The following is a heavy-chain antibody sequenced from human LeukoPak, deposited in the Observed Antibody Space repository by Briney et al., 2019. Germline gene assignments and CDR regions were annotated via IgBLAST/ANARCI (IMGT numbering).Heavy chain of an antibody. J-gene: IGHJ5*02. D-gene: IGHD3-22*01. V-gene: IGHV4-31*03. Sequence: SETLSLTCTVSGGSISSGGYYWSWIRQHPGKGLEWIGYIYYSGSTYYNPSLKSRVTISVDTSKNQFSLKLSSVTAADTAVYYCALYYYDSSGTNWFDPWGQGTLVTVSS. CDR1: GGSISSGGYY. CDR3: ALYYYDSSGTNWFDP. CDR2: IYYSGST.